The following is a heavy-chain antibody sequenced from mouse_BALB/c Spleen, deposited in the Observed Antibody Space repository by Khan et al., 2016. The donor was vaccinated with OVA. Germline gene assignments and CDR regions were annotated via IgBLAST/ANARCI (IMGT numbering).Heavy chain of an antibody. J-gene: IGHJ3*01. Sequence: EVELEESGGGLVQPGGSLKSSCAASRFTISSYGMHSVRQTPEKGLELVATIDSDGGSTDYPASVKRRCSITGDTAKNALYLQMRRLTSEDTTIYYVARSAYWGQGTPVTVSA. CDR2: IDSDGGST. CDR1: RFTISSYG. V-gene: IGHV5-6-3*01. CDR3: ARSAY.